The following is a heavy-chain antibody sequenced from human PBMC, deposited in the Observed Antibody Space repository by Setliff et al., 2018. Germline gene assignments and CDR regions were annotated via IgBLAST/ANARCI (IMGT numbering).Heavy chain of an antibody. CDR1: GFTLRNYG. V-gene: IGHV3-33*01. D-gene: IGHD1-20*01. Sequence: GGSLRLSCAASGFTLRNYGMHWVRQAPGKGLEWVALIWYDGTNEKYADSVKGRFTISRDNSKNTLYLQMNSLRAEDTAVYYCAIATPYNWNDDYWGQGTLVTVSS. CDR2: IWYDGTNE. J-gene: IGHJ4*02. CDR3: AIATPYNWNDDY.